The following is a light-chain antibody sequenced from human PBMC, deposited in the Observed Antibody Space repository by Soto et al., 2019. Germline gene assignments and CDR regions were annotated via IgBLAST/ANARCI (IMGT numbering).Light chain of an antibody. J-gene: IGLJ7*01. CDR1: SSNIGAGYD. CDR3: QSYDTSLRGTV. Sequence: QSVLTQPPSVSGAPGQRVTISCTGSSSNIGAGYDVHWYQQLPGTAPKLLIYGNINRPSWVPDRFSGSRSGTSASLAITGLQAEDEADYYCQSYDTSLRGTVFGGGTQLTVL. V-gene: IGLV1-40*01. CDR2: GNI.